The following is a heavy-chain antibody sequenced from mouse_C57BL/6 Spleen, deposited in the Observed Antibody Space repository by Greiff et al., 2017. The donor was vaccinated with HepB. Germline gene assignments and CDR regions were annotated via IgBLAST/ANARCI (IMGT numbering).Heavy chain of an antibody. J-gene: IGHJ3*01. CDR1: GYTFTSYW. CDR3: AREMAQGRGFAY. Sequence: VKLQQPGAELVKPGASVKMSCKASGYTFTSYWITWVKQRPGQGLEWIGDIYPGSGSTNYNEKFKSKATLTVDTSSSTAYMQLSSLTSEDSAVYYCAREMAQGRGFAYWGQGTLVTVSA. CDR2: IYPGSGST. V-gene: IGHV1-55*01. D-gene: IGHD3-3*01.